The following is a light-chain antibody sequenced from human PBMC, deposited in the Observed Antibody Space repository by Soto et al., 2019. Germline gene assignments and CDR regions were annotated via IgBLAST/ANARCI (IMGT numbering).Light chain of an antibody. V-gene: IGKV3-15*01. Sequence: EIVMTQSPATLSGSQGERAPLSCRAGKSISTILAWYQQRPGQAPRLLMYGASTRAAGIPARFSGSGSGTEFTLTISSLQSEDFAVYYCQQYSKWPRTFGQGTKLEIK. J-gene: IGKJ2*01. CDR2: GAS. CDR3: QQYSKWPRT. CDR1: KSISTI.